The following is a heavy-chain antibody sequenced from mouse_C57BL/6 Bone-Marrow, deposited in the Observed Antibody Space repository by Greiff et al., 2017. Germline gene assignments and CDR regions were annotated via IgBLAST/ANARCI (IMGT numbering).Heavy chain of an antibody. J-gene: IGHJ2*01. V-gene: IGHV14-2*01. Sequence: VQLQQSGAELVKPGASVKLSCTASGFNIKDYYMHWVKQRTEQGLEWIGRIDPEDGETKYAPKFQGKATITADTSSNTAYLQLSSLTSDDTAVYYCAPRTAQATYYFDYWGQGTTLTVSS. CDR3: APRTAQATYYFDY. CDR1: GFNIKDYY. CDR2: IDPEDGET. D-gene: IGHD3-2*02.